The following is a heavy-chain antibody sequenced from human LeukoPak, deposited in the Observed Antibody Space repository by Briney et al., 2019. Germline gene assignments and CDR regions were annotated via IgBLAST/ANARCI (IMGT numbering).Heavy chain of an antibody. CDR1: GFTFRSYS. J-gene: IGHJ6*02. Sequence: GGSLRLSCAASGFTFRSYSMNWVRQAPGKGLEWVSFISGMSSTIYYADSVKGRFTISRDNSKNTLYLQMNSLRAEDTAVYYCANGGVDTATRSYYYGMDVWGQGTTVTVSS. D-gene: IGHD5-18*01. V-gene: IGHV3-48*01. CDR2: ISGMSSTI. CDR3: ANGGVDTATRSYYYGMDV.